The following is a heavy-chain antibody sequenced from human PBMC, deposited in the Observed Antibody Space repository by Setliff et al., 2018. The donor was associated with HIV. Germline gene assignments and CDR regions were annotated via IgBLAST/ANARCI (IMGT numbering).Heavy chain of an antibody. Sequence: GGSLRLSCAASGFNFGDYGIHWVRQAPGKGPEWVSGIIWNSGTTGYADSVKGRFTISRDNAKNTLYLQMNSLRAEDTAVYYCARVSGATRDYYYYYMDVWGKGTTVTVSS. CDR1: GFNFGDYG. V-gene: IGHV3-9*01. D-gene: IGHD1-26*01. CDR2: IIWNSGTT. J-gene: IGHJ6*03. CDR3: ARVSGATRDYYYYYMDV.